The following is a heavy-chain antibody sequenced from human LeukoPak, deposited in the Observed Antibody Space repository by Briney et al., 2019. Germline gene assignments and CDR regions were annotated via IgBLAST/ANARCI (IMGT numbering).Heavy chain of an antibody. CDR2: ISGSGGST. D-gene: IGHD3-9*01. J-gene: IGHJ4*02. V-gene: IGHV3-23*01. CDR1: GFTFSSYG. Sequence: GGSLRLSCAASGFTFSSYGMSWVRQAPGKGLEWVSAISGSGGSTYYADSVKGRFTISRDNSKNTLYLQMNSLRAEDTALYYCARVLYYDILTGTGHYFDYWGQGTLVTVSS. CDR3: ARVLYYDILTGTGHYFDY.